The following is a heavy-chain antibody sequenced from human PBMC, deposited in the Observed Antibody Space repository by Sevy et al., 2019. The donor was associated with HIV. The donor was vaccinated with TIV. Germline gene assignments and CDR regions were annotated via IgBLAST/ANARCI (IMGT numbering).Heavy chain of an antibody. J-gene: IGHJ1*01. CDR3: AKLPSTVMFRERGY. CDR2: ISDSGDTT. CDR1: GFTFTNYA. V-gene: IGHV3-23*01. Sequence: GGSLRLSCAASGFTFTNYAMNWVRQAPGKGLEWVSGISDSGDTTHYAESVKGRFTISRDNSKNTVSLQMSSLRAEDWALYYCAKLPSTVMFRERGYWGQGTRVTVSS. D-gene: IGHD3-10*01.